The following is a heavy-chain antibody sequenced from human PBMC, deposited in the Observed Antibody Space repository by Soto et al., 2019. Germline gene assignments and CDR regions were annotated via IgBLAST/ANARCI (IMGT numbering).Heavy chain of an antibody. J-gene: IGHJ4*02. D-gene: IGHD2-15*01. CDR3: ARDLSVVFDY. Sequence: GSLRLSSTSSGFTFNKYAMSWVLQAPAKGLEWVSAITDSGAASHYADSVKGRFTVSRDNSKNTLYLQMNSLRADDTAVYYCARDLSVVFDYWGQGTLVTVSS. CDR1: GFTFNKYA. CDR2: ITDSGAAS. V-gene: IGHV3-23*01.